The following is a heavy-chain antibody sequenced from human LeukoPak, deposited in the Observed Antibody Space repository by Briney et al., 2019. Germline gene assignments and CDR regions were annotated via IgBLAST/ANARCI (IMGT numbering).Heavy chain of an antibody. CDR1: GFTFSSYE. D-gene: IGHD1-14*01. CDR3: ARIRTNPAYYYYGMDV. V-gene: IGHV3-48*03. Sequence: GGSLRLSCAASGFTFSSYEMNWVRQAPGKGLEWVSYISSNGSTIYYADSVKGRFTISRDNAKNSLYLQMNSLRAEDTAVYYCARIRTNPAYYYYGMDVWGQGTTVTVSS. CDR2: ISSNGSTI. J-gene: IGHJ6*02.